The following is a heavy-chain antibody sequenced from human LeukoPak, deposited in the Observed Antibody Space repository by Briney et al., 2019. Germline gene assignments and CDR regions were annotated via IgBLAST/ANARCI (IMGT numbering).Heavy chain of an antibody. V-gene: IGHV3-21*01. Sequence: GGSLRLSCAAYGFIFSSYSMNWDRQAPGKGLEWVSSISSSSSYIYYADSVKGRFTISRDNAKNSLYLQMNSLRAEDTAVYYCARSWDYGELTIDYWGQGTLVTVSS. CDR3: ARSWDYGELTIDY. J-gene: IGHJ4*02. D-gene: IGHD4-17*01. CDR1: GFIFSSYS. CDR2: ISSSSSYI.